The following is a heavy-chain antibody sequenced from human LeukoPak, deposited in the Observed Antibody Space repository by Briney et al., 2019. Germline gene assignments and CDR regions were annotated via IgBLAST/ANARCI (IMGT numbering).Heavy chain of an antibody. CDR3: ARGPNGYDPEGDY. V-gene: IGHV3-53*01. CDR2: IYSGGST. Sequence: GGSLRLSCAASGFTVSSNYMSWVRQAPGKGLEWVSVIYSGGSTYYADSVKGRFTISRDNSKNTLYLQMNSLRAEDTAVYYCARGPNGYDPEGDYWGQGTLVTVSS. CDR1: GFTVSSNY. D-gene: IGHD5-12*01. J-gene: IGHJ4*02.